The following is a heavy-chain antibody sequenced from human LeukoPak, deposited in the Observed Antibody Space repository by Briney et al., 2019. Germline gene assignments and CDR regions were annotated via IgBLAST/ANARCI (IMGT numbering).Heavy chain of an antibody. CDR3: ARDGRFGELLFLDY. V-gene: IGHV3-30-3*01. D-gene: IGHD3-10*01. CDR1: GFTFSSYA. CDR2: ISYDGSNK. J-gene: IGHJ4*02. Sequence: GGSLRLSCAASGFTFSSYAMHWVRQAPGKGLEWVAVISYDGSNKYYADSVKSRFTISRDNSKNTLYLQMNSLRAEDTAVYYCARDGRFGELLFLDYWGQGTLVTVSS.